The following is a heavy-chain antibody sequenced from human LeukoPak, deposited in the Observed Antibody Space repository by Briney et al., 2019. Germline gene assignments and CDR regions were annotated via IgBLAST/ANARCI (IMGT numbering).Heavy chain of an antibody. CDR2: INPSGGST. V-gene: IGHV1-46*01. CDR1: GYTFTSYY. J-gene: IGHJ3*02. Sequence: ASVKVSCKASGYTFTSYYMHWVRQAPGQGLEWMGIINPSGGSTSYAQKFQGRVTTTRDTSTSTVYMELSSLRSEDTAVYYCLVLGYCSGGSCPPNAFDIWGQGTMVTVSS. CDR3: LVLGYCSGGSCPPNAFDI. D-gene: IGHD2-15*01.